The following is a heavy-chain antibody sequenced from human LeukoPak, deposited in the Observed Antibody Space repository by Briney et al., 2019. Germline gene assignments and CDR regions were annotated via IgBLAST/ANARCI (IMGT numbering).Heavy chain of an antibody. CDR1: GYTFTGYY. V-gene: IGHV1-2*02. CDR3: ASHVVVVAARDAFDI. D-gene: IGHD2-15*01. J-gene: IGHJ3*02. CDR2: INPNSGGT. Sequence: ASVKVSCKASGYTFTGYYMHWVRQAPGQGLEWMGWINPNSGGTNYAQKSQGRVTMTRDTSISTAYMELSRLRSDDTAVYYCASHVVVVAARDAFDIWGQGTMVTVSS.